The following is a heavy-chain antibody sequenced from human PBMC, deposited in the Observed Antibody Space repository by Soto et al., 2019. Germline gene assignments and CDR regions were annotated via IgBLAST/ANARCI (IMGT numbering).Heavy chain of an antibody. CDR2: IYYSGST. CDR1: GGSISSYY. D-gene: IGHD3-10*01. V-gene: IGHV4-59*01. Sequence: LSLTCTVSGGSISSYYWSWIRQPPGKGLEWIGYIYYSGSTNYNPSLKSRVTISVDTSKNQFSLKLSSVTAADTAVYYCARGAGVWFGELSRNWFDPWGQGTLVTVSS. J-gene: IGHJ5*02. CDR3: ARGAGVWFGELSRNWFDP.